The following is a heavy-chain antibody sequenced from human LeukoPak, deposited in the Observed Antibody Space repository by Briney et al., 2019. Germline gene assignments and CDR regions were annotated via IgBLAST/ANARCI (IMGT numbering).Heavy chain of an antibody. D-gene: IGHD6-19*01. J-gene: IGHJ4*02. V-gene: IGHV3-23*01. CDR3: AKKIKAAHYSSGCFDY. CDR1: RFTFSRFA. CDR2: ISGTGSST. Sequence: GGSLRLSCVASRFTFSRFAMSWVRQAPGKGLEWVSGISGTGSSTYYADSVKGRLTISRDNSKNTLYLQMHSLRADDTAVYYCAKKIKAAHYSSGCFDYWGQGALVTVSS.